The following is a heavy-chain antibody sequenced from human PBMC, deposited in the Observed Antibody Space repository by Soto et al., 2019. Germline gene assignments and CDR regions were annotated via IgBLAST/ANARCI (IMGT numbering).Heavy chain of an antibody. J-gene: IGHJ6*02. Sequence: TLSLTCTVSGGSISSGDYYWSWIRQPPGKGLEWIGNIYYSGNTYYNPSLKSRLIISIDTSKKQFSLKVGSVTAADTAVYYGARSSLYGMDVWGQGTTVTVSS. V-gene: IGHV4-30-4*01. CDR2: IYYSGNT. CDR3: ARSSLYGMDV. CDR1: GGSISSGDYY.